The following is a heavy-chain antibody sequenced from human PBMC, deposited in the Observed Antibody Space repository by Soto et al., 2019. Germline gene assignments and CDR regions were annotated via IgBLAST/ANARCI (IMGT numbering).Heavy chain of an antibody. CDR3: ARHGSVSYCTPPNCGLLSRFDA. J-gene: IGHJ5*02. D-gene: IGHD2-8*01. CDR1: GGSISNKRYS. V-gene: IGHV4-39*01. CDR2: IHYSGST. Sequence: ESMSLTRTVSGGSISNKRYSWGWIRHPPGKGLEWIGSIHYSGSTYDNPSLKSRVTISVDTSKNQLSLKLKSVTAAVTVVYYCARHGSVSYCTPPNCGLLSRFDAWGQGTQVTVTA.